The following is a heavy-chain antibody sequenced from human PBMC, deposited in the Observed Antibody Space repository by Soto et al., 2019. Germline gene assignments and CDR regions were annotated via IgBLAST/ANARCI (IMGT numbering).Heavy chain of an antibody. CDR3: ARAIKKYYYDSSGYTPGDY. V-gene: IGHV3-33*01. Sequence: TGGSLRLSCAASGFTFSSYGMHWVRQAPGKGLEWVAVIWYDGSNKYYADSVKGRFTISRDNSKNTLYLQMNSLRAEDTAVYYCARAIKKYYYDSSGYTPGDYWGQGTLVTVSS. D-gene: IGHD3-22*01. J-gene: IGHJ4*02. CDR1: GFTFSSYG. CDR2: IWYDGSNK.